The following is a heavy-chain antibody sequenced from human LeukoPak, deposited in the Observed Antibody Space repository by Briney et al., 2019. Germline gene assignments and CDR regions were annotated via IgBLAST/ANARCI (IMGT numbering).Heavy chain of an antibody. CDR3: ARECSSTSCLGDY. CDR2: SNPNCGGT. J-gene: IGHJ4*02. Sequence: ASVTVSFTSSGYTCTGYYIHWVRQPPGPGLEWMGWSNPNCGGTTYAQKFQGRVTMTRDTSISTAYMELSRLRSDDTAVYYCARECSSTSCLGDYWGQGTLVTVSS. CDR1: GYTCTGYY. V-gene: IGHV1-2*02. D-gene: IGHD2-2*01.